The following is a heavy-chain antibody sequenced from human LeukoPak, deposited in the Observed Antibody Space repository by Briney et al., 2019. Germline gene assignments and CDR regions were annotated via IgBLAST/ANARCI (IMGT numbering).Heavy chain of an antibody. CDR1: GGSFSGYY. Sequence: SETLSLTCAVYGGSFSGYYWSWIRQPPGKGLEWIGEINHSGSTNYNPSLKSRVTISVDTSKNQFSLKLSSVTAADTAVYYCARCRDYDYVWGSFDYWGQGTLVTVSS. CDR2: INHSGST. V-gene: IGHV4-34*01. CDR3: ARCRDYDYVWGSFDY. J-gene: IGHJ4*02. D-gene: IGHD3-16*01.